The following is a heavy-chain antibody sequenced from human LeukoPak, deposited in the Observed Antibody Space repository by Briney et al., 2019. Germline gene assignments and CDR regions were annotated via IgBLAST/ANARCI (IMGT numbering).Heavy chain of an antibody. D-gene: IGHD1-26*01. V-gene: IGHV1-18*01. CDR1: GGTFSSYA. Sequence: ASVKVSCKASGGTFSSYAISWVRQAPGQGLEWMGWISAYNGNTNYAQKLQGRVTMTTDTSTSTAYMELRSLRSDDTAVYYCARDGYSGSLHDYWGQGTLVTVSS. CDR2: ISAYNGNT. CDR3: ARDGYSGSLHDY. J-gene: IGHJ4*02.